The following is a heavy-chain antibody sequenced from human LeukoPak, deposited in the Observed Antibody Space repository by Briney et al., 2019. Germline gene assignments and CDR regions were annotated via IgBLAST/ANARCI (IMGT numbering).Heavy chain of an antibody. CDR1: GYTFTGYY. D-gene: IGHD3-22*01. CDR2: INPNSGGT. Sequence: GASVKVSCKASGYTFTGYYMHWVRQAPGQGLEWMGWINPNSGGTNYAQKLQGRVTMTTDTSTSTAYMELRSLRSEDTAVYYCAREAYYYDSSGKYMDVWGKGTTVTVSS. J-gene: IGHJ6*03. CDR3: AREAYYYDSSGKYMDV. V-gene: IGHV1-2*02.